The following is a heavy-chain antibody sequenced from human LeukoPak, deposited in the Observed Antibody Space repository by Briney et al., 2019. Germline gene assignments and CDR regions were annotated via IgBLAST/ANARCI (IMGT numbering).Heavy chain of an antibody. Sequence: GGSLRLSCAASGFTFSSYAMSWVRQAPGKGLGRVSGIRKRGSSTYYTYPVKGRFTISRDISKDTLFLQMNNLRAEDTAVYHCAKCSYWNDALYYYGMDVWGQGTTVTVSS. CDR3: AKCSYWNDALYYYGMDV. CDR2: IRKRGSST. CDR1: GFTFSSYA. V-gene: IGHV3-23*01. J-gene: IGHJ6*02. D-gene: IGHD1-1*01.